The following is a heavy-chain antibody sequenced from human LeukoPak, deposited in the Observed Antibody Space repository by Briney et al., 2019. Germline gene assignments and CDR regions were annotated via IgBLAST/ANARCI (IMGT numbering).Heavy chain of an antibody. CDR1: GGSISSSSYY. J-gene: IGHJ4*02. CDR2: IYYSGST. Sequence: SETLSLTCTVSGGSISSSSYYWGWIRQPPGKGLEWIGSIYYSGSTYYNPPLKSRVTISVDTSKNQFSLKLSSVTAADTAVYYCASEMATMYYFDYWGQGTLVTVSS. V-gene: IGHV4-39*01. CDR3: ASEMATMYYFDY. D-gene: IGHD5-24*01.